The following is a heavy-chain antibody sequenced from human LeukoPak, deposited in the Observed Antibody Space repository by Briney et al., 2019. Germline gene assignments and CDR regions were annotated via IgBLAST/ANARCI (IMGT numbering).Heavy chain of an antibody. CDR1: GYTFTSYG. V-gene: IGHV1-18*01. Sequence: ASVKVSCKASGYTFTSYGISWVRQAPGQGLEWMGWISAYNGNTNYAQKLQGRVTMTTDTSTSTAYMELRSLRSDDTAVYYCVRTVVQLVAFDPWGQGTLVTVSS. D-gene: IGHD6-6*01. J-gene: IGHJ5*02. CDR3: VRTVVQLVAFDP. CDR2: ISAYNGNT.